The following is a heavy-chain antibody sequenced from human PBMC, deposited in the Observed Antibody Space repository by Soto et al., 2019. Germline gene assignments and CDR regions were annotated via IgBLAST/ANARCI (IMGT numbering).Heavy chain of an antibody. CDR2: ISSSGGTI. CDR3: APGGATGGDY. J-gene: IGHJ4*02. Sequence: EVQLVGSGGGLVQPGGSLRLSCAASGFTFSSFEMNWVRQSTGKGLEWVSYISSSGGTIYYADSVKGRFTISRDNAKDSLYLQMSSLRAEDTAVYYCAPGGATGGDYWGQGTLVTVSS. V-gene: IGHV3-48*03. D-gene: IGHD2-8*02. CDR1: GFTFSSFE.